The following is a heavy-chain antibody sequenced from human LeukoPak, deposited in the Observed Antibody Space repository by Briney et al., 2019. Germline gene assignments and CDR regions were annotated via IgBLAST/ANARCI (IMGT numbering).Heavy chain of an antibody. J-gene: IGHJ4*02. Sequence: PGGSLRLSCAASGFTFSDYSMTWIRQAPGKGLEWVSYISSSGSTIYYADSVKGRFTISRDDAKNSLYLQMNSLRAEDTAVYYCARRMYVNYCFDYWGQGTLVTVSS. D-gene: IGHD1-1*01. CDR2: ISSSGSTI. CDR3: ARRMYVNYCFDY. CDR1: GFTFSDYS. V-gene: IGHV3-11*04.